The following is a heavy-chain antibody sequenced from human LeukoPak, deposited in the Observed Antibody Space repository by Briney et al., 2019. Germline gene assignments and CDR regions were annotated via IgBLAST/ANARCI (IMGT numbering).Heavy chain of an antibody. CDR1: GYTFTSYG. D-gene: IGHD3-3*01. V-gene: IGHV1-18*01. CDR3: ARAGAYYDFWSGYYPPTYYYYGMDV. Sequence: ASVKVSCKASGYTFTSYGISWVRQAPGQGLEWMGWISAYNGNTNYAQKLQGRVTMTTDTSTSTAYMELRSLRSDDTAVYYCARAGAYYDFWSGYYPPTYYYYGMDVWGQGTTVTVSS. J-gene: IGHJ6*02. CDR2: ISAYNGNT.